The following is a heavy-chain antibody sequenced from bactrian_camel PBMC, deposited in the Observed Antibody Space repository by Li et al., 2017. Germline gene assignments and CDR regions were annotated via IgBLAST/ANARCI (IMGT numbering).Heavy chain of an antibody. CDR3: ANGGTPGAMWSLFN. CDR1: GYSYSRYS. V-gene: IGHV3S1*01. J-gene: IGHJ4*01. Sequence: HVQLVESGGGSVQSGGSLRLSCAGSGYSYSRYSMGWFRQAPGKGLEWVSTISNGGGGTTYDIDSVKGRFTISKDDAKNTVYLQLNSLKVEDMAIYYCANGGTPGAMWSLFNWGQGTQVTVS. D-gene: IGHD3*01. CDR2: ISNGGGGT.